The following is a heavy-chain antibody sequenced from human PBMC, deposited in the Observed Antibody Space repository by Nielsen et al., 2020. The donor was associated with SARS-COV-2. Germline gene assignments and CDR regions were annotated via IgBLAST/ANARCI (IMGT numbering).Heavy chain of an antibody. CDR2: IYYSGST. J-gene: IGHJ6*02. CDR3: ARQDSNYVLSGYGMDV. Sequence: SETLSLTCTVSGGSISSSSYYWGWIRQPPGKGLEWIGSIYYSGSTYYNPSLKSRVTISVDTSKNQFSLKLSSVTAADTAVYYCARQDSNYVLSGYGMDVWGQGTTVTVSS. V-gene: IGHV4-39*01. CDR1: GGSISSSSYY. D-gene: IGHD4-11*01.